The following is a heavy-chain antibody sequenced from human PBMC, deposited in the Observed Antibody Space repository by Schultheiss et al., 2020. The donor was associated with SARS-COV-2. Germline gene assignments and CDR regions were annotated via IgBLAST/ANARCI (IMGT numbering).Heavy chain of an antibody. V-gene: IGHV3-66*01. Sequence: GGSLRLSCAASGFIFSGYIMNWVRQAPGKGLEWVSVIYSGGSTYYADSVKGRFTISRDNAKNSLYLQMNSLRAEDTAVYYCARDLAAAGSYYYYGMDVWGQGTTVTVSS. CDR2: IYSGGST. CDR1: GFIFSGYI. CDR3: ARDLAAAGSYYYYGMDV. D-gene: IGHD6-13*01. J-gene: IGHJ6*02.